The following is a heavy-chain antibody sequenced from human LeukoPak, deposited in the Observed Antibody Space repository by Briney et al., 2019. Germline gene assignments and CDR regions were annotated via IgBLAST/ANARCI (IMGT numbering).Heavy chain of an antibody. CDR1: GYTFTSYA. Sequence: GASVKVSCKASGYTFTSYAMNWVRQAPGQGLEWMGWINTDTGSPTYAQGFTGRFVFSLDTSVSTAYLQITSLKAEDTAVYYCAREGDYRAVDYWGQGTLVTVSS. J-gene: IGHJ4*02. D-gene: IGHD4-11*01. CDR3: AREGDYRAVDY. V-gene: IGHV7-4-1*02. CDR2: INTDTGSP.